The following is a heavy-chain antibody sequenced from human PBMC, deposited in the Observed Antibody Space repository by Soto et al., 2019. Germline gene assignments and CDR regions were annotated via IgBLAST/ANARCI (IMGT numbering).Heavy chain of an antibody. CDR2: IKQDGSGK. Sequence: GGAPRLSRAASRFTFSCYLVSWVRQAPGKGVVWVANIKQDGSGKCYVVSVKGRFTISRDNAMYSLYLQVNSLRAEDTAVYYCAVGGSTSLAYWGQGTLVTVSS. V-gene: IGHV3-7*01. D-gene: IGHD2-2*01. J-gene: IGHJ4*02. CDR1: RFTFSCYL. CDR3: AVGGSTSLAY.